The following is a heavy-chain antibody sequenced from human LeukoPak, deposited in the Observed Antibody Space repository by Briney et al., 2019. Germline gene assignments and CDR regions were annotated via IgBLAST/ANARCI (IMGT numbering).Heavy chain of an antibody. Sequence: ASVKVSCTASGGTFSSYAISWVRQAPGQGLEWMGGIIPIFGTANYAQKFQGRVTITADESTSTAYMELSSLRSEDTAVYYCARAYYYGSGREDVWGQGTTVTVCS. J-gene: IGHJ6*02. CDR3: ARAYYYGSGREDV. V-gene: IGHV1-69*13. CDR2: IIPIFGTA. D-gene: IGHD3-10*01. CDR1: GGTFSSYA.